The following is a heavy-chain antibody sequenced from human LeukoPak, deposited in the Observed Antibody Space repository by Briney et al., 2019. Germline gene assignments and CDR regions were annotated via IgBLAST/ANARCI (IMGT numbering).Heavy chain of an antibody. V-gene: IGHV1-8*03. CDR1: GYTFTSYD. Sequence: GASVKVSCKASGYTFTSYDINWVRQATGQGLEWMGWMNPNSGNTGYAQKFQGRVTITGNTSISTAYMELSSLRSEDTAVYYCARGGRIVVVPAAMQDYYYYYMDVWGKGTTVTVSS. D-gene: IGHD2-2*01. CDR2: MNPNSGNT. J-gene: IGHJ6*03. CDR3: ARGGRIVVVPAAMQDYYYYYMDV.